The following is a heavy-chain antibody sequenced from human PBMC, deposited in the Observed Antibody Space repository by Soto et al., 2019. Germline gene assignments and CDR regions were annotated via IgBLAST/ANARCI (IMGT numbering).Heavy chain of an antibody. Sequence: PSQTLSLTCAISGDSVSSNSAAWNWIRQSPSRGLEWLGRTYYRSKWYNDYAVSVKSRITINPDTSKNQFSLQLNSVTPEDTAVYYCARVYHFIREGANYYYYYGMDVWSQGTTDTVSS. CDR3: ARVYHFIREGANYYYYYGMDV. J-gene: IGHJ6*02. D-gene: IGHD2-2*01. V-gene: IGHV6-1*01. CDR1: GDSVSSNSAA. CDR2: TYYRSKWYN.